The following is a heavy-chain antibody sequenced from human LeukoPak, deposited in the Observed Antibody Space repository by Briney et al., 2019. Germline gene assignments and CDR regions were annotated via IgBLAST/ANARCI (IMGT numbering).Heavy chain of an antibody. CDR1: GGSISSYY. CDR2: IYYSGST. V-gene: IGHV4-59*12. J-gene: IGHJ4*02. CDR3: ARVSGTTPFDY. D-gene: IGHD1-1*01. Sequence: PSETLSLTCTVSGGSISSYYWSWIRQPPGKGLEWIGYIYYSGSTNYNPSLKSRVTISVDKSNNLFSLELNSVTAADTAVYFCARVSGTTPFDYWGQGTLVTVSS.